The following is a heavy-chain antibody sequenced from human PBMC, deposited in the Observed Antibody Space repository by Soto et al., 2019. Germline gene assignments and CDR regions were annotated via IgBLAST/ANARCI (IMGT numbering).Heavy chain of an antibody. J-gene: IGHJ4*02. Sequence: EVQLVESGGGLVQPGGSLRLSCGASGFTFSAFYMHWVRQAPGEGLVWVSRIYGNGRTTDYAASVKGRFTISRDNAKNTLFLQLNSLRAEDTAVYFCARDGNAYNFALWGQGTLVTVSS. V-gene: IGHV3-74*01. CDR2: IYGNGRTT. CDR1: GFTFSAFY. D-gene: IGHD3-3*01. CDR3: ARDGNAYNFAL.